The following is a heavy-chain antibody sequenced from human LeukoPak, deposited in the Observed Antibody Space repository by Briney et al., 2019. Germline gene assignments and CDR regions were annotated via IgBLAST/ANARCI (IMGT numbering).Heavy chain of an antibody. CDR2: IKEDGTVK. D-gene: IGHD3-22*01. CDR1: GFTSSSYW. V-gene: IGHV3-7*03. J-gene: IGHJ5*02. Sequence: GESLRLSCAASGFTSSSYWMNWVRQAPGKGLEWVANIKEDGTVKYYVDSVKGRFTISRDNAKNSLYLQMNSLRAEDTAVYYCAKDHYYDSSGYHNWFDPWGQGTLVTVSS. CDR3: AKDHYYDSSGYHNWFDP.